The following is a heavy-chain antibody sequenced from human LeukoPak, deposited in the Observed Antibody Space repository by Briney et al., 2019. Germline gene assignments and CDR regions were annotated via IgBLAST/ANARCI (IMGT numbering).Heavy chain of an antibody. D-gene: IGHD3-10*01. Sequence: GGSLRLSCAASGFIFSGSSMNWVRQAPGKGPEWVSYISSGSSTIHYADSVKGRFTISRDNAKNSLFLQMNSLRAEDTAVYYCARDYYGSGSCDYWGQGTLVTVSS. J-gene: IGHJ4*02. CDR2: ISSGSSTI. V-gene: IGHV3-48*01. CDR1: GFIFSGSS. CDR3: ARDYYGSGSCDY.